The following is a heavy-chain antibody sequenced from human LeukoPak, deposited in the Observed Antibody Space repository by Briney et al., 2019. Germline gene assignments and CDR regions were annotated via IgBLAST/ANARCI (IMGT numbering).Heavy chain of an antibody. CDR3: ARGRGSGHKENWFDP. D-gene: IGHD6-19*01. V-gene: IGHV1-8*01. Sequence: VASVKVXCXXXXXXXXTXDINWVRQATGQGLEWMGWMNPNSGNTGYTQKLQGRVTMTRNTSISTAYMELSSLRSEDTAVYYCARGRGSGHKENWFDPWGQGTLVTVSS. CDR1: XXXXXTXD. J-gene: IGHJ5*02. CDR2: MNPNSGNT.